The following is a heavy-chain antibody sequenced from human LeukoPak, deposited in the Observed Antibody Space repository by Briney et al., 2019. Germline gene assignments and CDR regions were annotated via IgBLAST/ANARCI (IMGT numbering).Heavy chain of an antibody. CDR1: GFTFSSYW. Sequence: GGSLRLSCAASGFTFSSYWMHWVRKAPGKGLVWVSRIDSDGSSTNSADSVKGRFTISRDNAKNTLYLQMNSLRAEDTAVYYCARGRYSGYYDSRSYGLGDYWGQGTLVTVSS. D-gene: IGHD3-22*01. V-gene: IGHV3-74*01. J-gene: IGHJ4*02. CDR2: IDSDGSST. CDR3: ARGRYSGYYDSRSYGLGDY.